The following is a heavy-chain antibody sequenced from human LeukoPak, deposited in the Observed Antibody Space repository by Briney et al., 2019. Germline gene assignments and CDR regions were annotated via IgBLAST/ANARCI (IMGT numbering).Heavy chain of an antibody. CDR1: GVNFSSYT. Sequence: PGGYLRLSCANSGVNFSSYTMNWVRQAPGEGLEWVSGISASGGSTYYADPVKGRFTISRDNSKNTLYLQMNSLIAEYTAVYYCAKGGSYSLSDSFDTWGQGTMVTASS. D-gene: IGHD1-26*01. V-gene: IGHV3-23*01. CDR2: ISASGGST. J-gene: IGHJ3*02. CDR3: AKGGSYSLSDSFDT.